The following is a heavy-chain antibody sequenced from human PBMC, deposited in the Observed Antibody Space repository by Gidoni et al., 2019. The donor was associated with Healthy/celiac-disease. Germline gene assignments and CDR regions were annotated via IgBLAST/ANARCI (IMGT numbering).Heavy chain of an antibody. CDR2: ISYDGSNK. V-gene: IGHV3-30*03. J-gene: IGHJ4*02. D-gene: IGHD3-10*01. CDR1: GVIFSSYG. Sequence: QVQLVESGGGVVQPGRSLRLSCAASGVIFSSYGMHWVRQAPGKGLEWVAVISYDGSNKNYADSVKGRFTISRDNSKNTLYLQMNSLRGEDTAVYYCASYPSFGSGSYATHWGQGTLVTVSS. CDR3: ASYPSFGSGSYATH.